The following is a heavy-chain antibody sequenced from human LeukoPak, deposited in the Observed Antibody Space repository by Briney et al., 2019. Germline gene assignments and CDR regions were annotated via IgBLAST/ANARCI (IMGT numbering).Heavy chain of an antibody. V-gene: IGHV1-69*05. Sequence: SVKASCKASGGTFSSYAISWVRQAPGQGLEWMGRIIPIFGTANYAQKFQGRVTITTDESTSTAYMELSSLRSEDTAVYYCARGGDSSGWYEKDYFDYWGQGTLVTVSS. CDR1: GGTFSSYA. D-gene: IGHD6-19*01. J-gene: IGHJ4*02. CDR2: IIPIFGTA. CDR3: ARGGDSSGWYEKDYFDY.